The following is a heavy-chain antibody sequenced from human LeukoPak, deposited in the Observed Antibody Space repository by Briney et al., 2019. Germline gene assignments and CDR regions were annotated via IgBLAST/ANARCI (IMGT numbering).Heavy chain of an antibody. J-gene: IGHJ4*02. Sequence: SETLSLTCTVSGYSISSGYYWGWIRQPPGKGLEWIGNIYHNGSTNYNPSLKSRVTISVDTSKNQFSLKLSSVTAADTAVYYCARRPLGRVSYGYWGQGTLVTVSS. CDR1: GYSISSGYY. V-gene: IGHV4-38-2*02. CDR2: IYHNGST. D-gene: IGHD3-10*01. CDR3: ARRPLGRVSYGY.